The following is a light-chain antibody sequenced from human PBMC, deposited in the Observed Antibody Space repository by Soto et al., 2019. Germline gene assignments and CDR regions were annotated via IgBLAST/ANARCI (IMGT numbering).Light chain of an antibody. CDR1: QSVSSSY. J-gene: IGKJ4*01. V-gene: IGKV3-20*01. CDR3: QQYGNSRA. CDR2: AAS. Sequence: EIVLTQSPGTLSLSPGERATLSCRASQSVSSSYLAWYQQKPGPAPRLLIYAASSSATGIPDRFSGSGSGTDFTLTISRLEPEDFAVYYCQQYGNSRAFGGGTKVEIK.